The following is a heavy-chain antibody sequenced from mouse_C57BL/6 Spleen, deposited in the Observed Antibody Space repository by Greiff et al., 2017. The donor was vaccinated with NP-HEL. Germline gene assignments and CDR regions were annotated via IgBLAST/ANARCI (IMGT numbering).Heavy chain of an antibody. V-gene: IGHV1-50*01. D-gene: IGHD2-5*01. J-gene: IGHJ4*01. CDR3: ARGCPNSNAYAMDY. CDR1: GYTFTSYW. CDR2: IDPSDSYT. Sequence: QVQLQQPGAELVKPGASVKLSCKASGYTFTSYWMQWVKQRPGQGLEWIGEIDPSDSYTNYNQKFKGKATLNVDTSSSTAYMQLSSLTSEDSAVYYCARGCPNSNAYAMDYWGQGTSVTVSS.